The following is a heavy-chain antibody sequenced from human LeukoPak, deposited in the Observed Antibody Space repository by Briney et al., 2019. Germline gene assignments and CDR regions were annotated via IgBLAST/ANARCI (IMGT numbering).Heavy chain of an antibody. CDR1: GYTFTGYY. D-gene: IGHD5-18*01. CDR2: INPNSGGT. Sequence: ASVKVSCKASGYTFTGYYMHWVRQAPGEGLVWMGWINPNSGGTNYAQKFQGRVTMTRDTSISTAYMELSRLRSDDTAVYYCAGAGYSYGPIFDYWGQGTLVTVSS. CDR3: AGAGYSYGPIFDY. J-gene: IGHJ4*02. V-gene: IGHV1-2*02.